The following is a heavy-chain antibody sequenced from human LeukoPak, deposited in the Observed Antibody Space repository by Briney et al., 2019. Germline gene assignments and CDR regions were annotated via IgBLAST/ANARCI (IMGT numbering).Heavy chain of an antibody. CDR1: GYTFTGYY. CDR2: INPNSGGT. CDR3: ARELQGFGLTDY. V-gene: IGHV1-2*02. D-gene: IGHD3-10*01. Sequence: ASVKVSCKASGYTFTGYYMHWVRQAPGQGLEWMGWINPNSGGTNYAQKFQGRVTMTTDTSTSTAYMELRSLRSDDTAVYYCARELQGFGLTDYWGQGTLVTVSS. J-gene: IGHJ4*02.